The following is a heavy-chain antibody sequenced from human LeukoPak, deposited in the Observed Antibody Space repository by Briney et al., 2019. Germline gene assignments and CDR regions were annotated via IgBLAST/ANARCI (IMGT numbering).Heavy chain of an antibody. D-gene: IGHD3-10*01. CDR2: IYYSGST. CDR1: GGSISSSSYY. V-gene: IGHV4-39*07. CDR3: AREMYYYGSGSQEYYYYMDV. Sequence: TSETLSLTCTVSGGSISSSSYYWGWIRQPPGKGLEWIGSIYYSGSTYYNPSLKSRVTISVDTSKNQFSLKLISVTAADAAVYFCAREMYYYGSGSQEYYYYMDVWGKGTTVTVSS. J-gene: IGHJ6*03.